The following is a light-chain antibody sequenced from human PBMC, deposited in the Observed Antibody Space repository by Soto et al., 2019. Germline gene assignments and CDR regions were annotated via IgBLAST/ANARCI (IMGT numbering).Light chain of an antibody. CDR1: QTISRN. J-gene: IGKJ3*01. V-gene: IGKV1-39*01. CDR2: DAS. Sequence: DIQMTQSPSSLSASVGDRVTITCRASQTISRNLNWYQQKPGKAPKLLIYDASSLQSGVPSTFSGSGSGTDFTLTISSLQPEDFATYYCQQSYTTPITFGPGTIVDIK. CDR3: QQSYTTPIT.